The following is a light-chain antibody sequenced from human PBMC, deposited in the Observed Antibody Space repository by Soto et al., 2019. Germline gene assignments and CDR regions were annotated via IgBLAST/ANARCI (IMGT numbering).Light chain of an antibody. CDR2: GAS. CDR1: QSVSSN. Sequence: EIVMTQSPATLSVSPGERATLSCRASQSVSSNLAWYQQKPGQAPRLLIYGASTRATGIPARFSGSGSGTEVPLTLSSLQSEDVAVDYCQQYNNWPPMYTFGQGTKLEIK. J-gene: IGKJ2*01. CDR3: QQYNNWPPMYT. V-gene: IGKV3-15*01.